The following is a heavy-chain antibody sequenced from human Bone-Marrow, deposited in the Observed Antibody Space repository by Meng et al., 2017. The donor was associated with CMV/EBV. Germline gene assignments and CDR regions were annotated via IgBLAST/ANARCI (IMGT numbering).Heavy chain of an antibody. CDR3: ARDSRGYGYNYYDGMDV. Sequence: GESLKISCAASGFTFSSYWMHWVRQAPGKGLVWVSRINSDGSSTSYADSVKGRFTISRDNAKNTLYLQMNSLRAEDTAVYYCARDSRGYGYNYYDGMDVWGQGNTVTVSS. V-gene: IGHV3-74*01. CDR2: INSDGSST. D-gene: IGHD5-18*01. CDR1: GFTFSSYW. J-gene: IGHJ6*02.